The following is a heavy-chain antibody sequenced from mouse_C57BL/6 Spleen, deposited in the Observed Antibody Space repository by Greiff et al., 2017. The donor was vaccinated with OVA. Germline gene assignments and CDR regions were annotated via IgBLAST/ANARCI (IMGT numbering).Heavy chain of an antibody. CDR3: ARGAIFTTPFDY. J-gene: IGHJ2*01. CDR2: INPSNGGT. D-gene: IGHD1-1*01. CDR1: GYTFTSYW. V-gene: IGHV1-53*01. Sequence: VQLQQPGTELVKPGASVKLSCKASGYTFTSYWMHWVKQRPGQGLEWIGNINPSNGGTNYNEKFKSKATLTVDKSSSTAYMQLSSLTSEDSAVYYYARGAIFTTPFDYWGQGTTLTVSS.